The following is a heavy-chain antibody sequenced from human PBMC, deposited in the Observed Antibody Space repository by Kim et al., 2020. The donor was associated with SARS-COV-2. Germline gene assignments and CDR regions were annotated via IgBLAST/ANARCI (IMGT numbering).Heavy chain of an antibody. Sequence: GGSLRLSCAASGFTFSSYWMSWVRQAPGKGLEWVANIKQDGSEKYYVDSVKGRFTISRDNAKNSLYLQMNSLRAEDTAVYYCARDRFLYGYNWNYVDYWGQGTLVTVSS. CDR1: GFTFSSYW. D-gene: IGHD1-20*01. V-gene: IGHV3-7*03. CDR3: ARDRFLYGYNWNYVDY. CDR2: IKQDGSEK. J-gene: IGHJ4*02.